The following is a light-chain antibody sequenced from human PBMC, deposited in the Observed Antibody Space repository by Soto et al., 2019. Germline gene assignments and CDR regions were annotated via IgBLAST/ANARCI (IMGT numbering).Light chain of an antibody. CDR2: ATS. J-gene: IGKJ4*01. CDR3: QQSYSLPLP. V-gene: IGKV1-39*01. CDR1: QDISSY. Sequence: EDSVTMTCRASQDISSYVIWYQQKPGIAPKLLIHATSGLQSGVPSRFSGSGSGTDFTLTISNLQAEDFATYYCQQSYSLPLPFAEVTKVDIK.